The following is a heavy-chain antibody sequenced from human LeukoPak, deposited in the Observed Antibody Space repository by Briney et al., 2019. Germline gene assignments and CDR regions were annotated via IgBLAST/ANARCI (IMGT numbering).Heavy chain of an antibody. V-gene: IGHV1-46*01. J-gene: IGHJ6*02. CDR3: ATDQAVAGTHYYGIDV. CDR2: INPSGGST. D-gene: IGHD6-19*01. Sequence: ASVKVSCKASGYTFMSYYMHWVRQAPGQGLEWMGIINPSGGSTSYAQKFQGRVTMTRDTSTSTVYMELSSLRSEDTAVYYCATDQAVAGTHYYGIDVWGQGTTVTVSS. CDR1: GYTFMSYY.